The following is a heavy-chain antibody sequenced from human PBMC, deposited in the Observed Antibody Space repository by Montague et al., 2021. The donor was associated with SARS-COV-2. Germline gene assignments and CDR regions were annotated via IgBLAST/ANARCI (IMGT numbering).Heavy chain of an antibody. J-gene: IGHJ4*02. CDR3: ARVGGGTTRYFDN. Sequence: SETLSLTCTVSGDSISTSYWAWIRQPPGKGLEWIGYVYYSGRSSYNSSLKGRVTISVDTSKNQVSLNLRSVTAADTAVYYCARVGGGTTRYFDNWGQGTLVTVSS. V-gene: IGHV4-59*01. CDR2: VYYSGRS. D-gene: IGHD1-1*01. CDR1: GDSISTSY.